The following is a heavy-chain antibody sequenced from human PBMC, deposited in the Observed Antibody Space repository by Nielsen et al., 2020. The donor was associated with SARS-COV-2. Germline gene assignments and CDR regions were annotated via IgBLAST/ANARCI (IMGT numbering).Heavy chain of an antibody. CDR3: AKDGGGYSSGWSYLYFDL. V-gene: IGHV3-23*01. Sequence: GESLKISCAASGFTFSDYVMTWVRQAPGKGLEWVSSISAGGVGTYYADSVKGRFTISRDNSKSTLYLEMNSLRAEDTAVYFCAKDGGGYSSGWSYLYFDLWGRGTLVTVSS. CDR1: GFTFSDYV. J-gene: IGHJ2*01. CDR2: ISAGGVGT. D-gene: IGHD6-19*01.